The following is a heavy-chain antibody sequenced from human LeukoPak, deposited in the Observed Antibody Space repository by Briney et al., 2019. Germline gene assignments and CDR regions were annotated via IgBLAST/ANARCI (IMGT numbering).Heavy chain of an antibody. J-gene: IGHJ4*02. V-gene: IGHV4-4*02. CDR3: SRESGPFCPFGY. CDR2: ICLAGET. CDR1: GGSITGTKW. Sequence: PSGTLSVTCGQCGGSITGTKWWSGVRQPPAQGLEWRGEICLAGETNYKQSINARVTMSLDKSSNQLSLHPTSVTAAYTATYFCSRESGPFCPFGYWGQGTLVIVSS. D-gene: IGHD1-26*01.